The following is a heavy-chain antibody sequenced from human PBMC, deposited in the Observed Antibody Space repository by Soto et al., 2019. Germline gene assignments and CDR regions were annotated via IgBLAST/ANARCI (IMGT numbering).Heavy chain of an antibody. J-gene: IGHJ3*02. CDR3: AVKGDIVVVPAACDAFDI. CDR2: ISAYNGNT. Sequence: QVQLVQSGAEVKKPGASVKVSCKASGYTFTSYGISWVRQAPGQGLEWMGWISAYNGNTNYAQKLQGRVTMTTDTXTXTXXMKRRSLRSDDTAVYYCAVKGDIVVVPAACDAFDIWGQGTMVTVSS. V-gene: IGHV1-18*01. D-gene: IGHD2-2*01. CDR1: GYTFTSYG.